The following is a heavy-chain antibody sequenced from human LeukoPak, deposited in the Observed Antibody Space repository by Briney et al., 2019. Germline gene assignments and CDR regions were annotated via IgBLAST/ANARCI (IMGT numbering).Heavy chain of an antibody. Sequence: SETLSLTCTVSGGSISSYYWSWIRQPPGKGPEWIGYIYYRGSTNYNPSLKSRVTISVDTSKNQFSLKLSSVTAADTAVYYCARLVVYYGMDVWGQGTTVTVSS. J-gene: IGHJ6*02. CDR1: GGSISSYY. V-gene: IGHV4-59*01. CDR2: IYYRGST. D-gene: IGHD2-15*01. CDR3: ARLVVYYGMDV.